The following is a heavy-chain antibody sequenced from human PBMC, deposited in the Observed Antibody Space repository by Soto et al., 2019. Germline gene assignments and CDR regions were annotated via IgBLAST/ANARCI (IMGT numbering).Heavy chain of an antibody. Sequence: QVQLVQSGAEVKKPGASVKVSCKASGYTFTGFGISWVRQAPGQGLEWMGWISVYNGNTNYAQNLQGRVTMTTDTTTSTAYMEVRSLRSDDTAVYYCARARDWLQGEGYFDYWGQGTLVTVSS. CDR3: ARARDWLQGEGYFDY. D-gene: IGHD3-9*01. J-gene: IGHJ4*02. CDR2: ISVYNGNT. CDR1: GYTFTGFG. V-gene: IGHV1-18*01.